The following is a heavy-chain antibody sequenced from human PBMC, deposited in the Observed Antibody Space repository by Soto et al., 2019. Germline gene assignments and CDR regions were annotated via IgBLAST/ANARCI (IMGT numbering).Heavy chain of an antibody. V-gene: IGHV1-18*01. Sequence: ASVKVSCKASGYTFTSYGISWVRQAPGQGLEWVGWISAHNGDTRYAQNLQGRITMTTDTFTNTVYMELTSLTSDDTAVYYRARDWSRYYDSSGLMWFYWGQGTLVTVSS. CDR1: GYTFTSYG. D-gene: IGHD3-22*01. CDR3: ARDWSRYYDSSGLMWFY. J-gene: IGHJ4*02. CDR2: ISAHNGDT.